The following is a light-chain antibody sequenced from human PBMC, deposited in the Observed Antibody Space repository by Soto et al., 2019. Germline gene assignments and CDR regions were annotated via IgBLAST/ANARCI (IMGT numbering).Light chain of an antibody. CDR2: GAV. CDR3: QQRSNWPRIT. CDR1: QSLNRSY. V-gene: IGKV3D-20*02. J-gene: IGKJ5*01. Sequence: DIVLTQSPVTLSLSVGERATLSCRSSQSLNRSYFSWYHHKPGQGPRLLIYGAVTRVTGIPEWFSGSGSGTDFTISISSLEPEDFAVYYCQQRSNWPRITFGQGTRLEIK.